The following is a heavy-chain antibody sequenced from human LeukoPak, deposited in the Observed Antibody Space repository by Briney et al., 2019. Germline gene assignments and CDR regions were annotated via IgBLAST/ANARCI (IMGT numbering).Heavy chain of an antibody. D-gene: IGHD5-18*01. CDR1: GVSISGNY. CDR3: ARVRLEVNSYGYSYYFDY. V-gene: IGHV4-59*01. J-gene: IGHJ4*02. CDR2: IFYTGST. Sequence: SETLSLTCTVSGVSISGNYWSWIRQPPGKGLEWIGYIFYTGSTNYNPSLQSRVTILLDTSKNQFSLKLSSVTAADTAVYYCARVRLEVNSYGYSYYFDYWGQGTLVTVSS.